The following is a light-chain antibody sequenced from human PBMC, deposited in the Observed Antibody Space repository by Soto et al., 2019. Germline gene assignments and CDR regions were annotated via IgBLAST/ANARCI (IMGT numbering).Light chain of an antibody. V-gene: IGKV3-11*01. CDR3: QQRSNWPSLT. CDR1: QSVGSY. J-gene: IGKJ4*01. CDR2: DAS. Sequence: EIVLIQTPPTLGLSRGERATLSCRASQSVGSYLALYQHKPGQAPRLLISDASNRATGIPARFSGSGSETDFTLTISSLEPEDCAVYYCQQRSNWPSLTFGGGTKVDIK.